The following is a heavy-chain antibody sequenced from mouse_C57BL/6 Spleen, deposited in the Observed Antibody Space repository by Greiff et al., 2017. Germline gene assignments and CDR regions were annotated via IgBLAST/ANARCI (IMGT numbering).Heavy chain of an antibody. CDR1: GYSITSGYY. V-gene: IGHV3-6*01. J-gene: IGHJ4*01. Sequence: EVKLMESGPGLVKPSQSLSLTCSVTGYSITSGYYWNWIRQFPGNKLEWMGYISYDGSNNYNPSLKNRISITRDTSKNQFFLKLNSVTTEDTATYYCAREGITTAMDYWGQGTSVTVSS. D-gene: IGHD2-4*01. CDR3: AREGITTAMDY. CDR2: ISYDGSN.